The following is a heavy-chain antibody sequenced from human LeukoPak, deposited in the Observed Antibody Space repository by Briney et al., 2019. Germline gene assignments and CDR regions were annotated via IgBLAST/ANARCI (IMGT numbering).Heavy chain of an antibody. Sequence: ASVKVFCKASVYTFTSYGISWVRQAPGQGLEWMGWISAYNGNTNYAQKLQGRVTMTTDTSTSTAYMELRSLRSDDTAVYYCARDPPHGYGRVNFDYWGQGTLVTVSS. CDR2: ISAYNGNT. CDR1: VYTFTSYG. CDR3: ARDPPHGYGRVNFDY. D-gene: IGHD4-17*01. V-gene: IGHV1-18*01. J-gene: IGHJ4*02.